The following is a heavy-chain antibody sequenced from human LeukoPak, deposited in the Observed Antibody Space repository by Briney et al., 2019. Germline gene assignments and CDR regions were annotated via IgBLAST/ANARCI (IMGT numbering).Heavy chain of an antibody. CDR2: ISWNSGSI. J-gene: IGHJ4*02. CDR1: GFTFDDYA. Sequence: GGSLRLSCAASGFTFDDYAMLWVRQAPGKGLEWVSGISWNSGSIGYADSVKGRFTISRDNAKNSLYLQMNSLRAEDTALYYCAKDLKYDLWSGSFDYWGQGTLVTVSS. V-gene: IGHV3-9*01. CDR3: AKDLKYDLWSGSFDY. D-gene: IGHD3-3*01.